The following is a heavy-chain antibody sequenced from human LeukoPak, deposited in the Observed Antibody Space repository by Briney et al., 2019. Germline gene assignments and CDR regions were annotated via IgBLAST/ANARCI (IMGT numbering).Heavy chain of an antibody. CDR1: GFTFGDYA. CDR2: IRSKAYGGTT. J-gene: IGHJ4*02. D-gene: IGHD4-17*01. V-gene: IGHV3-49*04. Sequence: AGRTLRLSCTASGFTFGDYAMSWVRQAPGKGLEWVGFIRSKAYGGTTEYAASVKGRFTISRDDSKSIAYLQMNSLKTEDTAVYYCTRGRRIDYGDYRETSTCFDYWGQGTLVTVSS. CDR3: TRGRRIDYGDYRETSTCFDY.